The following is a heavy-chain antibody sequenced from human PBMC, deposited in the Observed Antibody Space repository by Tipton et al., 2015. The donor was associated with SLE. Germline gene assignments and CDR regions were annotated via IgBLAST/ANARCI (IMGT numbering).Heavy chain of an antibody. CDR2: IIPIFGTA. D-gene: IGHD2-15*01. CDR1: GGTFSSYA. CDR3: ARDPRSGGSPWYYYGMDV. V-gene: IGHV1-69*05. J-gene: IGHJ6*02. Sequence: QLVQSGAEVKKPGSSVKVSCKASGGTFSSYAISWVRQAPGQGLEWMGGIIPIFGTANYAQKFQGRVTITTDESTSTAYMELSSLRSEDTAVYYCARDPRSGGSPWYYYGMDVWGQGTTVTVSS.